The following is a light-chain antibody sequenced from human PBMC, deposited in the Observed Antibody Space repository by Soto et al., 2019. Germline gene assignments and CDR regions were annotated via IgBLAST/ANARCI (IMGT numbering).Light chain of an antibody. CDR2: KAS. CDR1: QSIRTW. CDR3: QHSYPDDRT. Sequence: DIQMTQSPSTLSASVGDRVTITCRASQSIRTWLAWYQQKPGKAPKLLIYKASSLERGVPSRFSGSGSGTVFTLNISRLQPDDFPPFYCQHSYPDDRTFGQGTKLEIK. J-gene: IGKJ2*01. V-gene: IGKV1-5*03.